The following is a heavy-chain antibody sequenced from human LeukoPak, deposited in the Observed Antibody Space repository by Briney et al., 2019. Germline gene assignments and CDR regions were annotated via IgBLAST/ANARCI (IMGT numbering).Heavy chain of an antibody. Sequence: ASVKVSCKASGYTFTSYGISWVRQAPGQGLEWMGWISAYNGNTNYAQKLQGRVTMTTDTSTSTAYMELRSLRSDDTAVYYCARLQYSGIAAAAGAFDIWGQGTMVTVSS. CDR2: ISAYNGNT. V-gene: IGHV1-18*01. CDR1: GYTFTSYG. CDR3: ARLQYSGIAAAAGAFDI. D-gene: IGHD6-13*01. J-gene: IGHJ3*02.